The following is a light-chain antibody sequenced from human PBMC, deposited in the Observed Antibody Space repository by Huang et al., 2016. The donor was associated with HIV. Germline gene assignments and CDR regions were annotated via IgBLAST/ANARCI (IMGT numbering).Light chain of an antibody. J-gene: IGKJ1*01. V-gene: IGKV1-39*01. CDR1: QRISSY. Sequence: DIQMTQSPSSLSASVGDRVTITCRASQRISSYLNWNQQTPGKAPKLLIYAASSLQSGVPSRFSGSGSGTDFTLTISSLQPEDFETYYCQQSYSTWTFGQGTKVEIK. CDR2: AAS. CDR3: QQSYSTWT.